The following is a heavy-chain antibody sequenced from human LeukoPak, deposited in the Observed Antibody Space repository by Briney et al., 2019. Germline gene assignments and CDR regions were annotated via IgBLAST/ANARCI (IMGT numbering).Heavy chain of an antibody. Sequence: SETLSLTCTVSGGSISSYYWSWIRQPAGKGLEWIGRIYTSGRTIYNPSLKSRVTMSIDTSKNQFSLKLNSVTAADTAVYYCARDLGSVTGTTNWFDPWGQGILVTVSS. J-gene: IGHJ5*02. CDR3: ARDLGSVTGTTNWFDP. D-gene: IGHD1-7*01. CDR1: GGSISSYY. CDR2: IYTSGRT. V-gene: IGHV4-4*07.